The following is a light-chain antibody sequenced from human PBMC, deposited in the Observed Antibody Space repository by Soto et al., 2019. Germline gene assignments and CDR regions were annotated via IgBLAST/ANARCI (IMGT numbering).Light chain of an antibody. CDR3: AAWDDSLNGVV. J-gene: IGLJ2*01. Sequence: QSVLTQPPSASGTPGQRVTISCSGSSSNIGSYTVNWYQQLPGTAPQLLIYSNNQRPSGVPDRFSGSKSGTSASLAISGLQSEDEADYYCAAWDDSLNGVVFGGGTKLTVL. V-gene: IGLV1-44*01. CDR1: SSNIGSYT. CDR2: SNN.